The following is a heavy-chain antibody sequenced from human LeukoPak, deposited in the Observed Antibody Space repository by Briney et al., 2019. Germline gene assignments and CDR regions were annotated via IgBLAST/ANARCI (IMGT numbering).Heavy chain of an antibody. CDR3: AREQGGSNWFDP. V-gene: IGHV1-69*06. J-gene: IGHJ5*02. Sequence: SVKVSCKASGYTFTSYGISWVRQAPGQGLEWMGGIIPIFGTANYAQKFQGRVTITADKSTSTAYMELSSLRSEDTAVYYCAREQGGSNWFDPWGQGTLVTVSS. CDR1: GYTFTSYG. CDR2: IIPIFGTA.